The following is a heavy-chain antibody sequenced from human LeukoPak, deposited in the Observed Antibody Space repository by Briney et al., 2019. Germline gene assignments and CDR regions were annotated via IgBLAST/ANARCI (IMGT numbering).Heavy chain of an antibody. CDR2: INHSGIT. V-gene: IGHV4-34*01. CDR3: AMVRGVRSYYYYYYYMDV. J-gene: IGHJ6*03. D-gene: IGHD3-10*01. CDR1: GGSFTDYY. Sequence: SETLSLTCAVYGGSFTDYYWNWIRQPPGKGLEWIGEINHSGITHYNPSLKSRVTISADTSKNQFSLKLNSVTAADTAVYYCAMVRGVRSYYYYYYYMDVWGKGTTVTVSS.